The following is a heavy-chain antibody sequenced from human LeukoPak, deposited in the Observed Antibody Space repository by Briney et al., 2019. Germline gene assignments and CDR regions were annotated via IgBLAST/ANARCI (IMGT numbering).Heavy chain of an antibody. V-gene: IGHV3-30*02. CDR2: IRYDGSNK. Sequence: GGSLRLSCAASGFTFSSYGMHWVRQAPGKGLEWVAFIRYDGSNKYYADSVKGRFTTSRDNSKNTLYLQMNSLRAEDTAVYYCAKDPRGYSYGLFDYWGQGTLVTVPS. J-gene: IGHJ4*02. CDR3: AKDPRGYSYGLFDY. CDR1: GFTFSSYG. D-gene: IGHD5-18*01.